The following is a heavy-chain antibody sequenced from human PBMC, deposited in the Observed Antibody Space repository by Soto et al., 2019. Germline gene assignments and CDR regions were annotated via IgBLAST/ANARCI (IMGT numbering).Heavy chain of an antibody. Sequence: GGSLRLSCAASGFTFSSYAMHWVRQAPGKGLEWVAVISYDGSNKYYADSVKGRFTISRDNSKNTLYLQMNSLRAEDTAVYYCARDEQDIVVVVAATQHYYGMDVWGQGTTVTVSS. J-gene: IGHJ6*02. CDR2: ISYDGSNK. V-gene: IGHV3-30-3*01. CDR1: GFTFSSYA. CDR3: ARDEQDIVVVVAATQHYYGMDV. D-gene: IGHD2-15*01.